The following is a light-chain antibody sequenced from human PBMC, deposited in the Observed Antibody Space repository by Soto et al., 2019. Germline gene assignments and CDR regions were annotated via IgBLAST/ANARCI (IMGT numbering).Light chain of an antibody. CDR2: EGS. J-gene: IGLJ1*01. CDR3: CSYAGSNYV. CDR1: SSDVGSYSL. V-gene: IGLV2-23*01. Sequence: QSVLTQPASVCGSPGQSITLSCTGISSDVGSYSLVSWYQQHPGKAPTLMIYEGSKRPSGVSNRFSGSKSVNMASLTISGRQAEDEADYYGCSYAGSNYVFGTGTKLTVL.